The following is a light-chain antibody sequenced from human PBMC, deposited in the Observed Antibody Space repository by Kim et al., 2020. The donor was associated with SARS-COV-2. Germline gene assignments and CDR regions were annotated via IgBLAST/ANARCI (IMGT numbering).Light chain of an antibody. CDR2: LYSDGSH. J-gene: IGLJ2*01. V-gene: IGLV4-69*01. CDR1: SGHRSYA. CDR3: QTWGTGIVV. Sequence: ASVKLTCTQSSGHRSYAIAWHQQQPETGTRYLMKLYSDGSHSKGDGIPDRFSGSSSGAERYLTISSLQSEDEADYYCQTWGTGIVVLGGGTKLTVL.